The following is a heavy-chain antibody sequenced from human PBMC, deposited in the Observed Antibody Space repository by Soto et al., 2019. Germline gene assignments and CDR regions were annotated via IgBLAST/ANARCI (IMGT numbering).Heavy chain of an antibody. J-gene: IGHJ4*02. V-gene: IGHV4-39*01. D-gene: IGHD4-17*01. CDR3: ATGDYGDYTVDY. Sequence: SETLSLTCTVSGGSISSSSYYWGWIRQPPGKGLEWIGSIYYSGSTYYNPSLKSRVTISVDTSKNQFSLKLSSVTAADTAVYYCATGDYGDYTVDYWGQGTLVTVSS. CDR1: GGSISSSSYY. CDR2: IYYSGST.